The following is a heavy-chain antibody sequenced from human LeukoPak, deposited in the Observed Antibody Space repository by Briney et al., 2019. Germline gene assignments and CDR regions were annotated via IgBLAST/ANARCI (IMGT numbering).Heavy chain of an antibody. V-gene: IGHV3-23*01. J-gene: IGHJ4*02. CDR1: GFTFSSYA. CDR2: ISGSGGST. Sequence: GGSLRLSCAACGFTFSSYAMSWVRQAPGKGLEWVSAISGSGGSTYYADAVKGRFTISRDNSKNTLYLQMNSLRAEDTAVYYCAKEVEKETRSRTSWYYWGQGTLVTVSS. CDR3: AKEVEKETRSRTSWYY. D-gene: IGHD2-2*01.